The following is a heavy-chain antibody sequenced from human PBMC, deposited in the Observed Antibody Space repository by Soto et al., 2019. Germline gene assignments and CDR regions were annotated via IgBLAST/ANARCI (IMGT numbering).Heavy chain of an antibody. J-gene: IGHJ4*02. CDR2: ISGSGGST. CDR3: AKDSSVWSRWLPDY. D-gene: IGHD5-12*01. Sequence: PGGSLRLSCAASGFTFSSYAMSWVRQAPGKGLEWVSAISGSGGSTYYADSVKGRFTISRDDSKNTLYLQMNSLRAEDTAVYYCAKDSSVWSRWLPDYWGQGTLVTVSS. CDR1: GFTFSSYA. V-gene: IGHV3-23*01.